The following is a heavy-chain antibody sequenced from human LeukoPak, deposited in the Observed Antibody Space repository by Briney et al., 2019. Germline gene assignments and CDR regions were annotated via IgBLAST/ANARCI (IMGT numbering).Heavy chain of an antibody. J-gene: IGHJ3*02. CDR2: IYYSGST. Sequence: SDTLSLTCAVSGYSISSSNWWGWIRQPPGKGLEWIGYIYYSGSTNYNPSLKSRVTMSVDTSKNQFSLKLSSVTALDTAVYYCARNSGYNDAFDIWGQGTMVTVSS. CDR3: ARNSGYNDAFDI. D-gene: IGHD5-12*01. V-gene: IGHV4-28*06. CDR1: GYSISSSNW.